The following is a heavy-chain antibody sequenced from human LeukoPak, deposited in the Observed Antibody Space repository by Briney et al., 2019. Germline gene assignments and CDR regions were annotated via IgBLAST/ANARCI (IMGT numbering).Heavy chain of an antibody. CDR2: IKQDGSEK. J-gene: IGHJ6*03. Sequence: GGSLRLSCAASGFTFSSYWMSWVRQAPGKGLEWVANIKQDGSEKYYVDSVKGRFTISRDNAKNSLYLQMNSLRAEDTAVYYCARGRWELPYHYYYMDVWGKGTTVTVSS. D-gene: IGHD1-26*01. V-gene: IGHV3-7*01. CDR3: ARGRWELPYHYYYMDV. CDR1: GFTFSSYW.